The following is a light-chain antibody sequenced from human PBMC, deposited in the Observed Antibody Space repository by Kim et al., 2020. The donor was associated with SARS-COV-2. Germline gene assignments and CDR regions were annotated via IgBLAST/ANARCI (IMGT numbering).Light chain of an antibody. CDR2: AAS. Sequence: DIQMTQSPSSLSASVGDRVTITCQASQDITIYLNWYQQKPGKAPKLLIYAASNLEMGVPSRFSGGGSGTHFTFTISSLQPEDIATYFCQHFDTLPLTFGGGTKLEIK. CDR1: QDITIY. CDR3: QHFDTLPLT. J-gene: IGKJ4*01. V-gene: IGKV1-33*01.